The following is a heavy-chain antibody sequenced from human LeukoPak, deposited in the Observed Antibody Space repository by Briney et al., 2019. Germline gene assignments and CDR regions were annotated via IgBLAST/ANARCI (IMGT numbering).Heavy chain of an antibody. D-gene: IGHD3-10*01. Sequence: GGSLRLSCAASGFSFSDYSMNWVRQAPGKGLEWVSSISSSSSYIYYADSVKGRFTISRDNAKNSLYLQMNSLRAEDTAVYYCARFVLWSGETSYGMDVWGKGTTVTV. CDR3: ARFVLWSGETSYGMDV. J-gene: IGHJ6*04. V-gene: IGHV3-21*01. CDR2: ISSSSSYI. CDR1: GFSFSDYS.